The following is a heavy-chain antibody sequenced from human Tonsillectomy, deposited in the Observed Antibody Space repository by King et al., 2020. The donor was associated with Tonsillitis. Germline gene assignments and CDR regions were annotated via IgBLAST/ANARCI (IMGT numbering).Heavy chain of an antibody. CDR2: ISSSSSYI. CDR3: ARDWGYCSGGSCYPDY. D-gene: IGHD2-15*01. CDR1: GFTSSSYS. J-gene: IGHJ4*02. Sequence: QLVQSGGGLVKPGGSLRLSCAASGFTSSSYSMNWVRQAPGKGLEWVSFISSSSSYIYYADSVKGRFTISRDNAKNSLYLQMNSLRAEDTSVYYCARDWGYCSGGSCYPDYWGQGTLVTVSS. V-gene: IGHV3-21*01.